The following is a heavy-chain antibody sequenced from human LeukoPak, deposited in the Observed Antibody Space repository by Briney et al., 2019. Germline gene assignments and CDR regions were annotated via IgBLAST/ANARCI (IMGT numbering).Heavy chain of an antibody. V-gene: IGHV1-18*01. CDR2: ISAHNGHT. CDR1: GYSFTRYG. D-gene: IGHD6-13*01. J-gene: IGHJ4*02. Sequence: ASVKVSCKASGYSFTRYGFSWVRQAPGQGLEWMGWISAHNGHTNYAQNFQGRVTMTTDTSTSTAYMELRSLRSDDTAVYFCARAYSSTWYGDYWGQGTLVTVSS. CDR3: ARAYSSTWYGDY.